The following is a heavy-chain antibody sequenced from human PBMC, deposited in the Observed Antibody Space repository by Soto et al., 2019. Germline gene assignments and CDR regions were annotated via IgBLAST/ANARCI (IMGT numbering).Heavy chain of an antibody. V-gene: IGHV5-51*01. CDR1: GYSFTSYW. D-gene: IGHD6-19*01. CDR2: IYPGDSDT. CDR3: ARHTTYSGWYAWFDP. Sequence: PGESLKISCKVSGYSFTSYWIGWVRQMPGKGLEWMGIIYPGDSDTRYSPSFQGQVTISADKSISTAYLQWSSLKASDTAMYYCARHTTYSGWYAWFDPWGQGTLVTVSS. J-gene: IGHJ5*02.